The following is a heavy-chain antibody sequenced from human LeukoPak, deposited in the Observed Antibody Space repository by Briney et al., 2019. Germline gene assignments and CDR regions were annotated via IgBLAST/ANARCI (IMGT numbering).Heavy chain of an antibody. Sequence: PSETLSLTCTVSGGSISSYYWSWIRQPPGKGLEWIGYIYYSGSTNYNPSLKSRVTISVDTSKNQFSLKLSSVTAADTAVYYCARRGPGYSSSWYYYYGMDVWGQGTTVTVSS. CDR1: GGSISSYY. CDR3: ARRGPGYSSSWYYYYGMDV. CDR2: IYYSGST. V-gene: IGHV4-59*12. D-gene: IGHD6-13*01. J-gene: IGHJ6*02.